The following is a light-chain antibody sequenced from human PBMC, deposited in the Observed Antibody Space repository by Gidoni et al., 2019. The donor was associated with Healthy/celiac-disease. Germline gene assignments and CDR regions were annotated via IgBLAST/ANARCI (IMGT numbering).Light chain of an antibody. Sequence: IVLTPSPGTLSLSPGERATLSCRASQSVSSSYLAWYQQKPGQAPRLLSCGASSRATGSPDRLSGSGSGTDFTITSRRMEPEDFAVYYCQQYGSSPQTFGQGTKVEIK. CDR3: QQYGSSPQT. J-gene: IGKJ1*01. CDR1: QSVSSSY. CDR2: GAS. V-gene: IGKV3-20*01.